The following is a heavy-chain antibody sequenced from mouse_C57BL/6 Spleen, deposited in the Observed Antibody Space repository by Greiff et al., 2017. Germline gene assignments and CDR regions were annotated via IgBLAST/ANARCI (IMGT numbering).Heavy chain of an antibody. J-gene: IGHJ4*01. CDR1: GFTFSSYC. CDR3: SRGDGYGYCGIDY. D-gene: IGHD2-3*01. CDR2: ISSDGSYT. Sequence: EVHVLESGGDLVKPGGSLKLSCAASGFTFSSYCMSWVRQTPDRRLEWVATISSDGSYTYYPDSLKGRFTIARDNAENTLYLQKSSLKSEDTAVXYCSRGDGYGYCGIDYWGQGTSVTVSS. V-gene: IGHV5-6*01.